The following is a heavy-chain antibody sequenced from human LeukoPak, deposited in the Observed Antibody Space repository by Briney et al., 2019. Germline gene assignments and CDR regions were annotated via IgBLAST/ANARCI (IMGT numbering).Heavy chain of an antibody. CDR2: IIPIFGTA. Sequence: SVKVSCKASGGTFSSYAISWVRQAPGQGLEWMGGIIPIFGTANYAQKFQGRVTITADESTSTAYMELSSLRSEDTAVYYCASIAAAGAGAHRDFDYWGQGTLVTVSS. V-gene: IGHV1-69*13. J-gene: IGHJ4*02. D-gene: IGHD6-13*01. CDR1: GGTFSSYA. CDR3: ASIAAAGAGAHRDFDY.